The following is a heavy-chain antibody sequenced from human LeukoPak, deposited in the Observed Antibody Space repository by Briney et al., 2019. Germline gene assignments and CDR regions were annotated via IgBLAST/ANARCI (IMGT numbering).Heavy chain of an antibody. D-gene: IGHD1-26*01. CDR2: IIPILGIA. CDR1: GGTFSSYT. J-gene: IGHJ6*02. V-gene: IGHV1-69*02. Sequence: ASVKVSCKASGGTFSSYTISWVRQAPGQGLEWMGRIIPILGIANYAQKFQGRVTITADKSTSTAYMELSSLRSEDTAVYYCARAVGATNYYSHGMDVWGQGTTVAVSS. CDR3: ARAVGATNYYSHGMDV.